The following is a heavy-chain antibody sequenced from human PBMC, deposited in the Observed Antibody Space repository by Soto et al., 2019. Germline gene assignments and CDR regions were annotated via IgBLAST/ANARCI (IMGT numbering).Heavy chain of an antibody. D-gene: IGHD2-2*01. CDR1: GGSISVGVYY. J-gene: IGHJ4*02. Sequence: QVQLQESGPGLVKPSQTLSLTCTVSGGSISVGVYYWNWIRQLPGKGPEWIGYTYHTGSTYYNPSLESRVNISVDTSKTQFSLRLSSVTAADTAVYYCARIGNPDASLYFDYWGQGTLVTVSS. CDR3: ARIGNPDASLYFDY. V-gene: IGHV4-31*03. CDR2: TYHTGST.